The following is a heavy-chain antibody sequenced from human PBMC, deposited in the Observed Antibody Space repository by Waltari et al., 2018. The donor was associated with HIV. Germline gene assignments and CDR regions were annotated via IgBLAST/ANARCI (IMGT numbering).Heavy chain of an antibody. CDR2: IKEDGSEK. V-gene: IGHV3-7*01. Sequence: LSSDWMTWVRQAPGKGLEWVANIKEDGSEKWYVDSVKGRFTISRDNAKNSVYLQMNSLRAEDTAVYYCARSRSDAFDLWGQGTMVTVSS. CDR1: LSSDW. CDR3: ARSRSDAFDL. J-gene: IGHJ3*01.